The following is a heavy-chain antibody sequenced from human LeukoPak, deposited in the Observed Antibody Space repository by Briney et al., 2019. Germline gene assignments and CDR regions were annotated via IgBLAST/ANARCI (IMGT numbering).Heavy chain of an antibody. CDR2: INHSGST. CDR3: ARGLYTVIAASALTNWFDP. V-gene: IGHV4-34*01. Sequence: PSETLSLTCAVYGASFSGYYWSWIRQPPGKGLEWIGEINHSGSTNYNPSLKSRVTISVDTSKNQLSPKLSSVTAADTAVYYCARGLYTVIAASALTNWFDPWGQGTLVTVSS. CDR1: GASFSGYY. J-gene: IGHJ5*02. D-gene: IGHD6-13*01.